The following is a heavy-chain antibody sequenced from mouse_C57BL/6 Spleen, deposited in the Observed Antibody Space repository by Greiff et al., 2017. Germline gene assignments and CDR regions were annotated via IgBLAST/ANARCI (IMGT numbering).Heavy chain of an antibody. J-gene: IGHJ2*01. V-gene: IGHV1-69*01. CDR3: ARGDYGSSSFDY. D-gene: IGHD1-1*01. CDR2: IDPSDSYT. Sequence: VQLQQPGAELVLPGASVKLSCKASGYTFTSYWMHWVKQRPGQGLEWIGEIDPSDSYTNYNQKFKGKSTLTVDKSSSTAYMQLSSLTSEDSAVYYCARGDYGSSSFDYWGQGTTLTVSS. CDR1: GYTFTSYW.